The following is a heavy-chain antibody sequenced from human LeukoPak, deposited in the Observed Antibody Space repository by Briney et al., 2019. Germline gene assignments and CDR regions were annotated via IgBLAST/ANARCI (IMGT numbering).Heavy chain of an antibody. CDR1: GYTLTGYY. Sequence: ASVKVSCKASGYTLTGYYMHWVRQAPGQGLEWMGWINPNSGGTNYAQKFQGRVTMTRDTSISTAYMELSRLTSDDTAVYYCARGTACTGSSCSCDYWGQGTLVTVSS. V-gene: IGHV1-2*02. J-gene: IGHJ4*02. CDR2: INPNSGGT. D-gene: IGHD2-15*01. CDR3: ARGTACTGSSCSCDY.